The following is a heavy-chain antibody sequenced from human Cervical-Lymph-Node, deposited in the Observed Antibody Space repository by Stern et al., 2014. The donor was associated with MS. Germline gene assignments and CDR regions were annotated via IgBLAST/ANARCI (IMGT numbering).Heavy chain of an antibody. CDR3: AKPIGSADHAFDS. CDR1: GYMFTKFA. V-gene: IGHV7-4-1*02. J-gene: IGHJ4*02. D-gene: IGHD6-13*01. Sequence: VQLVESGSAMKMPGASVKVSCKASGYMFTKFALNWVRQAPGQGIEWLGCTTTRTGTPAYAQVFTGRFVFSLDTSVSTAFLQITSLKAEDTAVYYCAKPIGSADHAFDSWGQGTLVTVSS. CDR2: TTTRTGTP.